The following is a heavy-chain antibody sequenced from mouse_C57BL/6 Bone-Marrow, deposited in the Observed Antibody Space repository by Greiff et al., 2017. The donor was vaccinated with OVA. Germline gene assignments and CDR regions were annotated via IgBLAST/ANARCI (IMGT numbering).Heavy chain of an antibody. Sequence: QVQLKQPGTELVKPGASVKLSCKASGYTFTSYWMHWVKQRPGQGLEWIGNINPSNGGTNYNEKFKSKATLTVDKSSSTAYMQLSSLTSEDSAVYYCARSHYGSSRFAYWGQGTLVTVSA. J-gene: IGHJ3*01. CDR2: INPSNGGT. D-gene: IGHD1-1*01. CDR3: ARSHYGSSRFAY. CDR1: GYTFTSYW. V-gene: IGHV1-53*01.